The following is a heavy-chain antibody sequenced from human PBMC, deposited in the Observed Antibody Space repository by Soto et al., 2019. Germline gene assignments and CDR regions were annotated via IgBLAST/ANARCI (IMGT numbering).Heavy chain of an antibody. CDR2: IYYSGST. J-gene: IGHJ4*02. V-gene: IGHV4-59*01. Sequence: SETLSLTCTVSGVSISSYYWSWIRQPPGRGLEWIGCIYYSGSTNYNPSLKSRVIISLDTSKNQFSLKLSSVTAADTAVYYCTSHYGDYDYWGQGTLVTVSS. CDR1: GVSISSYY. D-gene: IGHD4-17*01. CDR3: TSHYGDYDY.